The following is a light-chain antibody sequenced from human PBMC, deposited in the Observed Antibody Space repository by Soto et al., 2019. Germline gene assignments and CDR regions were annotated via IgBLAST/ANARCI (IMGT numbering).Light chain of an antibody. Sequence: EIVLTQSPGTLSLSPGERATLSCRASQTVSSIHLAWYQQKAGQAPRLLIYGASTRATGIPDRFSGSGFGTDFTLTISRLEPEDFGVYYCQQYGNSLWTFGQGTKVECK. J-gene: IGKJ1*01. CDR3: QQYGNSLWT. CDR2: GAS. CDR1: QTVSSIH. V-gene: IGKV3-20*01.